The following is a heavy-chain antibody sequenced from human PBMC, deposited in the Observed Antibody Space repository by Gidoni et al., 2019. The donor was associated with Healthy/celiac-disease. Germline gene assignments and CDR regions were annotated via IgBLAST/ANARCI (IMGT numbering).Heavy chain of an antibody. CDR2: IIPIFGTA. CDR1: GGTFSSYA. V-gene: IGHV1-69*01. D-gene: IGHD6-19*01. Sequence: QVQLVQSGAAVKKPGSSVKVSCKASGGTFSSYAISWVRQAPGQGLEWMGGIIPIFGTANYAQKFQGRVTITADESTSTAYMELSSLRSEDTAVYYCAREGAIAVAGTNWFDPWGQGTLVTVSS. J-gene: IGHJ5*02. CDR3: AREGAIAVAGTNWFDP.